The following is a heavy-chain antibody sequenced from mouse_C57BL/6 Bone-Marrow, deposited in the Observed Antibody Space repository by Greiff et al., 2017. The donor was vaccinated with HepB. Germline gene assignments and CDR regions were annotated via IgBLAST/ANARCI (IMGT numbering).Heavy chain of an antibody. V-gene: IGHV5-16*01. CDR2: INYDGSST. CDR3: ARGLTGTLDD. CDR1: GFTFSDYY. J-gene: IGHJ2*01. Sequence: EVMLVESEAGLVQPGSSMKLTCTASGFTFSDYYLALVRQVPEKGLEWVANINYDGSSTYYLDSLKSRFIISRDTAKNMLSLQMSSLKSEDTATYYCARGLTGTLDDWGQGTTLTVSS. D-gene: IGHD4-1*01.